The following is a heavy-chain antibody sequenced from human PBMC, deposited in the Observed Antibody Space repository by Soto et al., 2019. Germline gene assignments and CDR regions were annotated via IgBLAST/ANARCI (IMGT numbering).Heavy chain of an antibody. CDR1: GYSFMKYG. J-gene: IGHJ4*02. CDR3: AREASVLIPAAQPSRFDS. CDR2: ISPYSGYT. V-gene: IGHV1-18*01. Sequence: ASVKVSCKGFGYSFMKYGINWVRQAPGQGLEWVGWISPYSGYTHSAQKFHGRLTLTTDTAASTAYMELRILRSADTALYYCAREASVLIPAAQPSRFDSWGQGTLVTSPQ. D-gene: IGHD2-2*01.